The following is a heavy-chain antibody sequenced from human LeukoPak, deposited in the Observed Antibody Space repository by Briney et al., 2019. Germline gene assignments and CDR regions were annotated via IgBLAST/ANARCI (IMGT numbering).Heavy chain of an antibody. V-gene: IGHV1-2*02. D-gene: IGHD5/OR15-5a*01. CDR3: AGLGSTVEGRIDP. Sequence: ASVKVSCKASGYFFSGYHVHWVRQAPGQGLDWMGRIYIDSGDTNYAQKFQGRVTMTRDTSIGTAYMELSSLTSDDTAVYYCAGLGSTVEGRIDPWGQGTPVTVSS. J-gene: IGHJ5*02. CDR2: IYIDSGDT. CDR1: GYFFSGYH.